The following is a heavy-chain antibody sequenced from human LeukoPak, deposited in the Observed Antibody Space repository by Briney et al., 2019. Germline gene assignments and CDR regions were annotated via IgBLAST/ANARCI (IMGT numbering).Heavy chain of an antibody. Sequence: SETLSLTCTVSGGSLNLHYWTWIRQPPGKGLEWVGYIYYSGSTSYSPSLNSRVTISVDTSKKHFSLKLSSVTAADTAVYYCARGGWNKFDYWGQGTLVTVSS. CDR3: ARGGWNKFDY. V-gene: IGHV4-59*11. D-gene: IGHD3-22*01. J-gene: IGHJ4*02. CDR2: IYYSGST. CDR1: GGSLNLHY.